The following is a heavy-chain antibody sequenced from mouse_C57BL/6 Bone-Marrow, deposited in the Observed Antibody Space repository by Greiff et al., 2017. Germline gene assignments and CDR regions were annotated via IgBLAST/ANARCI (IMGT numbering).Heavy chain of an antibody. CDR2: ISSGSSTI. D-gene: IGHD2-1*01. Sequence: EVQLVESGGGLVKPGGSLKLSCAASGFTFSDYGMHWVRQAPEKGLEWVAYISSGSSTIYYADTVKGRFTISRDNAKNTLFLQMTRLRSEDTAMYYCARDYGNPWFAYWGQGTLVTVSA. CDR3: ARDYGNPWFAY. CDR1: GFTFSDYG. J-gene: IGHJ3*01. V-gene: IGHV5-17*01.